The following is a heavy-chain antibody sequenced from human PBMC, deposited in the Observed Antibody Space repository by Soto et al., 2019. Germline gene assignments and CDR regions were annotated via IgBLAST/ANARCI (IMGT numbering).Heavy chain of an antibody. D-gene: IGHD1-26*01. CDR1: GFTFDDYA. Sequence: EVQLVESGGGFVQPGRSLRLSCAASGFTFDDYAMHWVRQAPGKGLEWVSGISWNSGRIGYADSVKGRFTISRDNAKNSLYLQMNSLRAGDTALYYCAKGIVGATINWFDPWGQGTLVTVSS. CDR3: AKGIVGATINWFDP. CDR2: ISWNSGRI. J-gene: IGHJ5*02. V-gene: IGHV3-9*01.